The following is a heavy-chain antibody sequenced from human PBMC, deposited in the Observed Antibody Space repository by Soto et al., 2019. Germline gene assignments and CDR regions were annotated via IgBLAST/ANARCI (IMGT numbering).Heavy chain of an antibody. CDR3: ARASG. D-gene: IGHD2-8*02. J-gene: IGHJ4*02. V-gene: IGHV4-34*01. CDR2: INHSGST. Sequence: SETLSLTCAVYGGSFSGYYWSWIRQPPGKGLEWIGEINHSGSTNYNPSLKSRVTISVDTSKNQFSLKLSSVTAADTAVYDCARASGWGQGTLVTVSS. CDR1: GGSFSGYY.